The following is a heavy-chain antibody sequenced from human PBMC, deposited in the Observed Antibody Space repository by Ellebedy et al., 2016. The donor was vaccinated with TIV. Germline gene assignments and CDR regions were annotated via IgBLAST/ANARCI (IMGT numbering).Heavy chain of an antibody. V-gene: IGHV4-38-2*02. CDR3: ARDRGSVTFDS. D-gene: IGHD1-26*01. CDR1: GYSLSSGYF. CDR2: IYHSGTT. J-gene: IGHJ4*02. Sequence: MPSETLSLTCTVSGYSLSSGYFWGWIRQPPGKGLEWIGSIYHSGTTYYNPSLKSRVTISVDTSKTQLSLKLSSVTAADTAVYYCARDRGSVTFDSWGQGTLVTVSS.